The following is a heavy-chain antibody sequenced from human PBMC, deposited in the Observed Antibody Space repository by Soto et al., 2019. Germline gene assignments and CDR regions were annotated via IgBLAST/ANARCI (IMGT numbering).Heavy chain of an antibody. J-gene: IGHJ6*02. Sequence: QVQLVQSGAEVKKPGSSVKVSCKASGGTFSSYAISWVRQAPGQGLEWMGGIIPIFGTANYAQKLQGRVTITADESTSTANSDLNTLRPDVTAVNFFARSLVAARLEGSFYYYGMVVCGPGSTFTVSS. CDR2: IIPIFGTA. CDR1: GGTFSSYA. D-gene: IGHD6-6*01. CDR3: ARSLVAARLEGSFYYYGMVV. V-gene: IGHV1-69*01.